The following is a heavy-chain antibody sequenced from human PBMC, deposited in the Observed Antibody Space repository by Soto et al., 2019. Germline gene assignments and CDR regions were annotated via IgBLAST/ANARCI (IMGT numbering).Heavy chain of an antibody. CDR2: INPNGGVT. V-gene: IGHV1-46*01. CDR1: GYTFTNNW. D-gene: IGHD3-22*01. J-gene: IGHJ5*02. Sequence: VQLVQSGAEVKEPGASAKVSCKASGYTFTNNWIHWVRQAPGQGLEWMGVINPNGGVTVYAQKFQGRVTMTRDTSTSTFYMDLSSLRSEDTALYYCARDHSVTSSGYSYWWFDPWGQGTLVAVSS. CDR3: ARDHSVTSSGYSYWWFDP.